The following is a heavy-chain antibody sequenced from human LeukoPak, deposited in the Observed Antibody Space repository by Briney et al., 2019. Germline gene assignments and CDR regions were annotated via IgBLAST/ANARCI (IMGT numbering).Heavy chain of an antibody. Sequence: PSETLSLTCTVSGGSISSYYWSWIRQPPGKGLEWIGYIYYSGSTNYNPSLKSRVTITVDTSKNQFSLKLSSVTAADTAVYYCAKLSSGWNYFDYWGQGTMVTVSS. CDR2: IYYSGST. D-gene: IGHD6-19*01. V-gene: IGHV4-59*01. J-gene: IGHJ4*03. CDR1: GGSISSYY. CDR3: AKLSSGWNYFDY.